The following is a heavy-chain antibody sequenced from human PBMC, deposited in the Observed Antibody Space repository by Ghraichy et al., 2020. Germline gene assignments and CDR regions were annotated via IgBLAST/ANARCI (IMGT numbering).Heavy chain of an antibody. J-gene: IGHJ6*02. CDR3: ARVASITMVRGGRSDYYYGMDV. CDR1: GFTFSDHY. CDR2: TRNKANSYTT. Sequence: GGSLRLSCAASGFTFSDHYMDWVRQAPGKGLEWVGRTRNKANSYTTEYAASVKGRFTIPRDDSKNSLYLQMNSLKTEDTAVYYCARVASITMVRGGRSDYYYGMDVWGQGTTVTISS. D-gene: IGHD3-10*01. V-gene: IGHV3-72*01.